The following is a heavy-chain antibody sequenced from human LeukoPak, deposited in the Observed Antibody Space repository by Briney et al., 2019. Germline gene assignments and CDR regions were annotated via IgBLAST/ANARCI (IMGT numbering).Heavy chain of an antibody. CDR3: ARENPAMLQNWFDP. J-gene: IGHJ5*02. CDR2: IIPIFGTA. D-gene: IGHD5-18*01. Sequence: ASVKVSCKASGGTFSSYAISWVRQAPGQGLEWMGGIIPIFGTANYAQKFQGRVTITTDESTSTAYMELSSLRSEDTAVYYCARENPAMLQNWFDPWGQGTLVTVSS. CDR1: GGTFSSYA. V-gene: IGHV1-69*05.